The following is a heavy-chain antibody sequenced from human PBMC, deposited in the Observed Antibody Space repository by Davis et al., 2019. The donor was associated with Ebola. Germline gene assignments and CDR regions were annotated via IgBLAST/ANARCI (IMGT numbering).Heavy chain of an antibody. V-gene: IGHV1-8*01. J-gene: IGHJ5*02. CDR3: ARDSSGWHWFDP. CDR1: GYTVTTYD. Sequence: ASSQVSCKASGYTVTTYDINWVRQATGQGLEWMGWMNPNSGNTGYAQKFQDRVTMTRNTSISTAYMELSSLRSEDTAGYYCARDSSGWHWFDPWGQGTLVTVSS. D-gene: IGHD6-19*01. CDR2: MNPNSGNT.